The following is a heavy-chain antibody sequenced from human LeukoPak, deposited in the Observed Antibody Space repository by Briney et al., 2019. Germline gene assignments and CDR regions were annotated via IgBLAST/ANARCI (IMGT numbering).Heavy chain of an antibody. Sequence: ASVKVSCKASGYTFTGYYMHWVLQAPGQGLEWMGWINPNSGGTNYAQKFQGRGTMTRDTSISTAYMELSRLRSDDTAVYYCARGDYGDYEPLGDYWGQGTLVTVSS. CDR2: INPNSGGT. D-gene: IGHD4-17*01. J-gene: IGHJ4*02. CDR3: ARGDYGDYEPLGDY. CDR1: GYTFTGYY. V-gene: IGHV1-2*02.